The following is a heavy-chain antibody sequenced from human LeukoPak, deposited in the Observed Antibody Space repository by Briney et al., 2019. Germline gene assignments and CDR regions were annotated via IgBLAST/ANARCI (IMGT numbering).Heavy chain of an antibody. D-gene: IGHD2-2*01. CDR1: GFTFSNYA. CDR2: ISCNGGST. Sequence: PGGSLRLSCAASGFTFSNYAMSWVRQAPGKGLEWVSAISCNGGSTYYADSVKGRFTISRDNAKNSLYLQMNSLRAEDTAVYYCAKYRSSSAQAYYFDYWGQGTLVTVSS. CDR3: AKYRSSSAQAYYFDY. V-gene: IGHV3-23*01. J-gene: IGHJ4*02.